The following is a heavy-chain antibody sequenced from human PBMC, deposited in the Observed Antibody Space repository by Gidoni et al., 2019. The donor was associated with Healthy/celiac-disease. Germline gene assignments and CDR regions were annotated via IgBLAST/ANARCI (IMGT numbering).Heavy chain of an antibody. CDR1: GFTFSRYA. CDR2: ISGSGGST. V-gene: IGHV3-23*01. Sequence: EVQLLESGGGLVQPGGSLSLSCAASGFTFSRYAMSWVRQAPGKGLEWVSAISGSGGSTYYADSVKGRFTISRDNSKNTLYLQMNSLRAEDTAVYYCARAVIKYSSGWYGDDYWGQGTLVTVSS. CDR3: ARAVIKYSSGWYGDDY. J-gene: IGHJ4*02. D-gene: IGHD6-19*01.